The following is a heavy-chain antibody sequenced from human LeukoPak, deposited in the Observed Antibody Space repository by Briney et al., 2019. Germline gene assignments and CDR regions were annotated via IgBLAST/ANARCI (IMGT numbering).Heavy chain of an antibody. Sequence: GGSLRLSCAASGFTVSSYGMRCVRQAPGKGLEWVAFIRYDGSNKYYADSVKGRFTISRDNSKNTLYLQMNSLRAEDTAVYYCAKGIDYGGNGGSLDYWGQGTLVTVSS. D-gene: IGHD4-23*01. J-gene: IGHJ4*02. CDR1: GFTVSSYG. V-gene: IGHV3-30*02. CDR2: IRYDGSNK. CDR3: AKGIDYGGNGGSLDY.